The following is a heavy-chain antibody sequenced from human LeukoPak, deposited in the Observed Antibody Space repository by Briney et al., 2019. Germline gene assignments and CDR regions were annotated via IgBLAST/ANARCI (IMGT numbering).Heavy chain of an antibody. Sequence: SETLSLTCTLSGGSISSYYWSWIRQPPGKGLGWLGYIYYSGSTNYNPSLKSRVTISVDTSKNQFSLKLSSVTAADTAVYYCARGVAVAGFRGVDPWGQGTLVTVSS. CDR3: ARGVAVAGFRGVDP. J-gene: IGHJ5*02. CDR1: GGSISSYY. D-gene: IGHD6-19*01. CDR2: IYYSGST. V-gene: IGHV4-59*01.